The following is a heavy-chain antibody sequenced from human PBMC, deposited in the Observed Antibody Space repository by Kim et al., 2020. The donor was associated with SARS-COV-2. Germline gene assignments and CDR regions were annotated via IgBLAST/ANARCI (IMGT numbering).Heavy chain of an antibody. CDR1: GGSISSYY. Sequence: SETLSLTCTVSGGSISSYYCRWIRQPPGKGMEWIGFIYYSGSTNYNPNLKSQVTISVDTSKNQNSLKLSSVTAAATAVYYYARAHREWIRFTANWYFDP. CDR3: ARAHREWIRFTANWYFDP. D-gene: IGHD5-12*01. CDR2: IYYSGST. V-gene: IGHV4-59*01. J-gene: IGHJ2*01.